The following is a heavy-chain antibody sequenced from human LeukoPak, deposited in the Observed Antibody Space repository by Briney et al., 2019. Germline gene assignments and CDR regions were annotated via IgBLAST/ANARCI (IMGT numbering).Heavy chain of an antibody. CDR1: GFTFSSYA. Sequence: GGSLGLSCAASGFTFSSYAMSWVRQAPGKGLEWVSAISGSGGSTYYADSVKGRFTISRDNSKNTLYLQMNSLRAEDTAVYYCAKYYYDSSGYPRFDPWGQGTLVTVSS. CDR2: ISGSGGST. V-gene: IGHV3-23*01. J-gene: IGHJ5*02. D-gene: IGHD3-22*01. CDR3: AKYYYDSSGYPRFDP.